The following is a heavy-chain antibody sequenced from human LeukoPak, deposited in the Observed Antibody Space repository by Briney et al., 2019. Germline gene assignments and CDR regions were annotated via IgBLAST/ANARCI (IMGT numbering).Heavy chain of an antibody. CDR2: ISSSSSTI. J-gene: IGHJ3*02. D-gene: IGHD1-14*01. Sequence: GGSLRLSCAASGFTFSSYSMNWVRQAPGKGLEWVSYISSSSSTIYYADSVKGRFTISRDNAKNSLYLQMNSLRAEDTAVYYCARAPAEPPFGIWGQGTMVTVSS. CDR3: ARAPAEPPFGI. CDR1: GFTFSSYS. V-gene: IGHV3-48*01.